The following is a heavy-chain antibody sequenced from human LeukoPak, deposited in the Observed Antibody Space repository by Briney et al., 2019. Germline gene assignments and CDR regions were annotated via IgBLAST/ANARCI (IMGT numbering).Heavy chain of an antibody. CDR1: GGSFSGYY. D-gene: IGHD5-24*01. CDR3: ARRKSKGDGYNYGNWFDP. J-gene: IGHJ5*02. Sequence: PSETPSLTCAVYGGSFSGYYWSWIRQPPGKGLEWIGEINHSGSTNYNPSLKSRVTISVDTSKNQFSLKLSSVTAADTAVYYCARRKSKGDGYNYGNWFDPWGQGTLVTVSS. V-gene: IGHV4-34*01. CDR2: INHSGST.